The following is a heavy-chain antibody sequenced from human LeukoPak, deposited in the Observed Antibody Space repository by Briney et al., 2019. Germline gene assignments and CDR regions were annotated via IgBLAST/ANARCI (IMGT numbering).Heavy chain of an antibody. CDR1: GFTFSNYW. D-gene: IGHD3-10*01. CDR2: INKDGSQK. Sequence: GGSLRLSCAASGFTFSNYWMSWVRQVPGKGLEWVGTINKDGSQKFYLDSVKGRFTISRDNAKNSLYLQMNSLRAEDTAVFYCARDRMWGVESEDYWGQGTLVTVSS. CDR3: ARDRMWGVESEDY. V-gene: IGHV3-7*01. J-gene: IGHJ4*02.